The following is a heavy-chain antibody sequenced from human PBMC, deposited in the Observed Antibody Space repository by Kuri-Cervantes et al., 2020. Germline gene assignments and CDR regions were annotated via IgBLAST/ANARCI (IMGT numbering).Heavy chain of an antibody. V-gene: IGHV1-2*02. D-gene: IGHD1-7*01. CDR3: ARSWDYDAALDY. Sequence: ASVKVSCKASGYTFTGYYMHSVRQAPGQGLEWMGWINPNSGGTNYAQKFQGRVTMTRDTSISTAYMELSRLRSDDTAVYYCARSWDYDAALDYWGQGTLVTVSS. CDR2: INPNSGGT. J-gene: IGHJ4*02. CDR1: GYTFTGYY.